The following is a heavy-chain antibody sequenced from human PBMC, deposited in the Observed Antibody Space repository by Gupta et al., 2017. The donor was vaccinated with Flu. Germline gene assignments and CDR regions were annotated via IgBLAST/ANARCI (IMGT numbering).Heavy chain of an antibody. D-gene: IGHD3-16*01. CDR1: GFTLSRYW. CDR2: NNSGGSST. V-gene: IGHV3-74*03. CDR3: ERVPESGGTNWFDR. Sequence: EVQLVESGGGLVQPGGSLRLPCAASGFTLSRYWMHWVRQAPGKGLVWVARNNSGGSSTKYGDSVKGRFTISRDNAKNTRYLQMNSLRAEEKAVYYCERVPESGGTNWFDRGGQGTMVTVSS. J-gene: IGHJ5*02.